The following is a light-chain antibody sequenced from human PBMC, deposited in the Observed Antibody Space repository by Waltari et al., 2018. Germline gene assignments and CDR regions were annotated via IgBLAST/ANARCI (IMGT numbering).Light chain of an antibody. V-gene: IGLV2-8*01. CDR1: SSDVGCYNY. CDR2: EVS. J-gene: IGLJ2*01. Sequence: QSALTQPPSASGSPGQSATTSCTGTSSDVGCYNYVSWYQQHPGKAPKRMIYEVSKRPSGVPDRFSGSKSGNTASLTVSGLQAEDEADYYCSSYAGSNLGVFGGGTKLTVL. CDR3: SSYAGSNLGV.